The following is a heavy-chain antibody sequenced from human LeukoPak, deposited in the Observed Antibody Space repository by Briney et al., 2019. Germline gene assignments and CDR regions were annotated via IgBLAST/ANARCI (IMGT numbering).Heavy chain of an antibody. CDR3: ARGGSAATGFDY. J-gene: IGHJ4*02. Sequence: ASVKVSCKASGYTFTSYDINWVRQATGQGLEWMGWMNPNSGNTGYAQEFQGRVTMTRNTSISTAYMELSSLRSEDTAVYYCARGGSAATGFDYWAREPWSPSPQ. V-gene: IGHV1-8*01. D-gene: IGHD6-25*01. CDR1: GYTFTSYD. CDR2: MNPNSGNT.